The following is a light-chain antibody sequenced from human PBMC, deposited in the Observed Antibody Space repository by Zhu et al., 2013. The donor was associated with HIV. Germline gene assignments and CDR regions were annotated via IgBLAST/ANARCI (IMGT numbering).Light chain of an antibody. J-gene: IGLJ2*01. CDR2: EVS. CDR3: SSYAGSNNVV. V-gene: IGLV2-8*01. CDR1: RSDIGSYNY. Sequence: QSALTQPPSASGSPGQSVTISCTGTRSDIGSYNYVAWYQQHPGKAPKLVIYEVSKRPSGVPDRFSGSKSGNTASLTVSGLQAEDEADYYCSSYAGSNNVVFGGGTKLTVL.